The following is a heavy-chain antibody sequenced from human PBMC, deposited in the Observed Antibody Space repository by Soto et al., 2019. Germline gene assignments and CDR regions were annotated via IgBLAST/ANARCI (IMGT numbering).Heavy chain of an antibody. CDR3: AKDLGPKSIQNTAPTDDAFDI. Sequence: GGSLRLSCAASGFTFSSYAMSWVRQAPGKGLEWVSAISGSGGSTYYADSVKGRFTISRDNSKNTLYLQMNSLRAEDTAVYYCAKDLGPKSIQNTAPTDDAFDIWGQGTMVTVSS. CDR2: ISGSGGST. V-gene: IGHV3-23*01. D-gene: IGHD3-16*01. CDR1: GFTFSSYA. J-gene: IGHJ3*02.